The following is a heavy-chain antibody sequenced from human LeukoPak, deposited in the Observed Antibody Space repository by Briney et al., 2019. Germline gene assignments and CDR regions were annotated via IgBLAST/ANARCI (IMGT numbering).Heavy chain of an antibody. J-gene: IGHJ4*02. CDR3: ARLGEMATIFDY. CDR2: IYYSGST. CDR1: GGSISSSSYY. D-gene: IGHD5-24*01. Sequence: SETLSLTCTVSGGSISSSSYYWGWIRHPPGKGLEWIGSIYYSGSTYYNPSLKSRVTISVDTSKNQFSLKLSSVTAADTAVYYCARLGEMATIFDYWGQGTLVTVSS. V-gene: IGHV4-39*01.